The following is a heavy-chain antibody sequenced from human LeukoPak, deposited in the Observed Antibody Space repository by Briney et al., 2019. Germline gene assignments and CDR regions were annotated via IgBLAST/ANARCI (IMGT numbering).Heavy chain of an antibody. Sequence: GGSLRLSCAASGFTFNSYWMSWVRQAPGKGLEWVAHIKEDGSEKYYVDSVKGRFIISRDNAKNSVYLQMNSLRVEDTAVYYCAREIGSAARGRWGQGTLVTVSS. D-gene: IGHD6-13*01. CDR1: GFTFNSYW. J-gene: IGHJ4*02. CDR3: AREIGSAARGR. V-gene: IGHV3-7*05. CDR2: IKEDGSEK.